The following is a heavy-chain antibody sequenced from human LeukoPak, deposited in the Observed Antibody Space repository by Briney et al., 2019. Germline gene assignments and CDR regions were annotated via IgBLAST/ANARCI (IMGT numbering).Heavy chain of an antibody. Sequence: PSETLSLTCTVSGGSISSYYWSWIRQPPGKGLEWIGYIYYSGSPNYNPSPKSRVTISVDTSKNQSSLKLSSVTAADTAVYYCARHSSGWFPFDYWGQGTLVTVSS. J-gene: IGHJ4*02. V-gene: IGHV4-59*08. CDR2: IYYSGSP. CDR1: GGSISSYY. D-gene: IGHD6-19*01. CDR3: ARHSSGWFPFDY.